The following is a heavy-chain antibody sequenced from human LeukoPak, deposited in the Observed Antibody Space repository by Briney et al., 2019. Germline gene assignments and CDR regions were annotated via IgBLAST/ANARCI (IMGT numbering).Heavy chain of an antibody. J-gene: IGHJ3*02. CDR2: IYYTGST. CDR3: ERLGPVEMSTGRAFHI. CDR1: GGSIHIYY. D-gene: IGHD5-24*01. V-gene: IGHV4-59*08. Sequence: SETLSLTCTVSGGSIHIYYWSWIRQSPGKGLEWIGYIYYTGSTTYYPSLERRVTVSVNASNNQFSLKLSSVTAADTAVYYCERLGPVEMSTGRAFHIWGQGTMVTVSS.